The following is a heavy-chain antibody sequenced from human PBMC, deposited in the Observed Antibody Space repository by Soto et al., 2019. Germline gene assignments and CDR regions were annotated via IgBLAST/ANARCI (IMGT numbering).Heavy chain of an antibody. Sequence: PGGSLRLSCAASGFTFSSYGMHWVRQAPGKGLEWVAVISYDGSNKYYADSVKGRFTISRDNSKNTLYLQMNSLRAEDTAVYYCAKEDMVRGVTGYYFDYWGQGTQVTSPQ. V-gene: IGHV3-30*18. CDR1: GFTFSSYG. CDR2: ISYDGSNK. D-gene: IGHD3-10*01. CDR3: AKEDMVRGVTGYYFDY. J-gene: IGHJ4*02.